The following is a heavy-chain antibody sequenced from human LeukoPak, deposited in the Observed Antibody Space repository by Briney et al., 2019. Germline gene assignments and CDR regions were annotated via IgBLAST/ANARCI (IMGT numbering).Heavy chain of an antibody. CDR2: IRYDGSEG. V-gene: IGHV3-30*02. J-gene: IGHJ4*02. CDR1: GFTFSTYG. D-gene: IGHD3-22*01. Sequence: GGSLRLSCAASGFTFSTYGMHWVRQAPGKGLDWVAFIRYDGSEGYYADSVKDRFTVSRDNSKNRMYLQMNSLGAEDTAVYYCAKADMIVVVTLEYWGQGTLVTVSS. CDR3: AKADMIVVVTLEY.